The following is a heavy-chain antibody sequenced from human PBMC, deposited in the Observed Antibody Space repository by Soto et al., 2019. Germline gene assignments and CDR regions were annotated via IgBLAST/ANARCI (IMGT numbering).Heavy chain of an antibody. CDR3: AKSLWQYGGRDLDY. CDR2: ISGGGHST. J-gene: IGHJ4*02. Sequence: PGGSLRLSCAASVFIFSSYAMSWVRQAPGKGLEWVSGISGGGHSTYYADSVKGRFTISRDNSKSTLYLQMSSLRAEDTAVYYCAKSLWQYGGRDLDYWGQGTLVTVSS. D-gene: IGHD5-12*01. CDR1: VFIFSSYA. V-gene: IGHV3-23*01.